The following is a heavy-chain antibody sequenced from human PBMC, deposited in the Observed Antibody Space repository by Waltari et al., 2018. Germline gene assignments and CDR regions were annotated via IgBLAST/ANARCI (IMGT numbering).Heavy chain of an antibody. Sequence: QLQLQESGSGLVKPSQTLSLTCAVSGGSISSGGYSWSWIRQPPGKGLEWIGYIYHSGSTYYNPSLKSRVTISVDRSKNQFSLKLSSVTAADTAVYYCARGGDGYCSSTSCYYYYGMDVWGQGTTVTVSS. CDR2: IYHSGST. D-gene: IGHD2-2*01. CDR1: GGSISSGGYS. V-gene: IGHV4-30-2*01. CDR3: ARGGDGYCSSTSCYYYYGMDV. J-gene: IGHJ6*02.